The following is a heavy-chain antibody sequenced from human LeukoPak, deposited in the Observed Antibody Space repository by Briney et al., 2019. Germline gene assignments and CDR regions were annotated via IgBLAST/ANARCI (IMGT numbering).Heavy chain of an antibody. CDR2: ISYDGSNK. CDR3: ARALQLLRGYFDY. CDR1: GFTFSSYG. V-gene: IGHV3-30*03. Sequence: PGGSLRLSCAASGFTFSSYGMHWVRQAPGKGLEWVAVISYDGSNKYYADSVKGRFTISRDNSKNTLYLQMNSLRAEDTAVYYCARALQLLRGYFDYWGQGTLVTVSS. J-gene: IGHJ4*02. D-gene: IGHD6-6*01.